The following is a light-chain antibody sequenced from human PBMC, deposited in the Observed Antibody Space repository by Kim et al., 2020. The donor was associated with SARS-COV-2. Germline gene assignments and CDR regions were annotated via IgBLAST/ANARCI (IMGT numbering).Light chain of an antibody. J-gene: IGKJ2*01. V-gene: IGKV3-20*01. Sequence: SPGERATLSCRAGQSISSSSLAWYQQKPGQAPRLLIYGASSRATGIPDRFSGSGSGTDFTLTISRLEPEDFAVYYCQQYGSSPLYTFGQGTKLEI. CDR2: GAS. CDR1: QSISSSS. CDR3: QQYGSSPLYT.